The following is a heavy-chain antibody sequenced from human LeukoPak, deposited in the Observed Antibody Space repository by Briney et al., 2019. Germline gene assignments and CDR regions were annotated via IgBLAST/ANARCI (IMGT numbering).Heavy chain of an antibody. CDR1: GGPLSSYY. CDR3: ARGGDYYDSSGAFDI. J-gene: IGHJ3*02. Sequence: SETPSPPCTVSGGPLSSYYWSWIRQPPGEGLEWVGYIYYSGSTNYSPSLKSRVTISVDTSKNQFSLKLSSVTAADTAVYYCARGGDYYDSSGAFDIWGQGTMVTVSS. V-gene: IGHV4-59*01. D-gene: IGHD3-22*01. CDR2: IYYSGST.